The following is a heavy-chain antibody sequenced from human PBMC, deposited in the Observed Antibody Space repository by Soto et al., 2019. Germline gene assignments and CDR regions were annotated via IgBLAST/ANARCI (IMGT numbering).Heavy chain of an antibody. Sequence: ASVKVSCKASGYTFTSYAMHWVRQAPGQRLEWMGWINAGNGNTKYSQKFQGRVTITRDTSASTAYMELSSLRSEDTAVYYCAREDRSGWYTGAFDIWGQGTMVTVSS. D-gene: IGHD6-19*01. CDR3: AREDRSGWYTGAFDI. CDR2: INAGNGNT. J-gene: IGHJ3*02. CDR1: GYTFTSYA. V-gene: IGHV1-3*01.